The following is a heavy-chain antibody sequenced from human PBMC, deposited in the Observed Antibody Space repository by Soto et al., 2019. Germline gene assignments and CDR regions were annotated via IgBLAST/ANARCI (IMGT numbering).Heavy chain of an antibody. CDR1: GFTFSGHW. CDR2: IGPDGSRT. V-gene: IGHV3-74*01. D-gene: IGHD7-27*01. J-gene: IGHJ4*01. CDR3: PREQNWAYDY. Sequence: GGSPRLFCAASGFTFSGHWMHWVRQAPGKGLSWVSHIGPDGSRTRDADSVMGRFIISRDNARNTLYLQMNSLRDDDTAVYYCPREQNWAYDYWCPGILVTVSS.